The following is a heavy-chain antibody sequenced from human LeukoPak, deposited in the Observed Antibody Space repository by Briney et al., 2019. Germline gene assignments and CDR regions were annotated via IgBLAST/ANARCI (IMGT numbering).Heavy chain of an antibody. J-gene: IGHJ6*02. V-gene: IGHV3-48*01. Sequence: PGGSLRLSCAASGFTFSSYSMNWVRQAPGKGLEWVSYISSSSSTIYYADSVKGRFTISRDNAKNSLYLQMNSLRAEDTAVYYCARDRFARGPCSGGSCSSPGYYYYYGMDVWGQGTTVTVSS. CDR3: ARDRFARGPCSGGSCSSPGYYYYYGMDV. CDR1: GFTFSSYS. D-gene: IGHD2-15*01. CDR2: ISSSSSTI.